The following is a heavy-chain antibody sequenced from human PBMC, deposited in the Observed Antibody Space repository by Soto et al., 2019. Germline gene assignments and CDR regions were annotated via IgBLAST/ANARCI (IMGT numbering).Heavy chain of an antibody. Sequence: QVQLVQSGAEVRKPGASVRVSCKAAGYTFSITYLHWLRQAPGQGLEWLGLVYPSGGGTNYKESFQGRINITRDQSTSTVYMDLSRLTSEDTAIYYCARGYCNGGNCYNGLDVWGQGTTVTVSS. CDR3: ARGYCNGGNCYNGLDV. CDR1: GYTFSITY. CDR2: VYPSGGGT. D-gene: IGHD2-15*01. J-gene: IGHJ6*02. V-gene: IGHV1-46*01.